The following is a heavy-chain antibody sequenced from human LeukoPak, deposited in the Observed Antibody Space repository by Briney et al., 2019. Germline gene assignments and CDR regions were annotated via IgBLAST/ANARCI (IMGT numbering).Heavy chain of an antibody. J-gene: IGHJ4*02. CDR2: VSGSGGST. D-gene: IGHD6-6*01. V-gene: IGHV3-23*01. CDR1: GFTFSSYA. Sequence: GGSLRLSYAASGFTFSSYAMSWVRQAPGKGLEWVSIVSGSGGSTNYADSVKGRFTISRDNSKNTLYLQMNTLRAEDTAVYYCAKGHLYSTSSTSFDYWGQGTLVTVSS. CDR3: AKGHLYSTSSTSFDY.